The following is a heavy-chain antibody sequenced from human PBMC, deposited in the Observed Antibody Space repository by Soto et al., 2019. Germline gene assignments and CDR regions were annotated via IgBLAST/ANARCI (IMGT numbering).Heavy chain of an antibody. Sequence: PGGSLRLSCAASGFTFSNYAMSWVRQAPGKGLEWVSTISGSGDSTYYADSVKGRFTISRDSSKNTLYLQMNSLRAEDTAVYYCAKDLRGGYCSGGSCYGSFAYWGQGTLVTVSS. D-gene: IGHD2-15*01. CDR2: ISGSGDST. CDR1: GFTFSNYA. V-gene: IGHV3-23*01. CDR3: AKDLRGGYCSGGSCYGSFAY. J-gene: IGHJ4*02.